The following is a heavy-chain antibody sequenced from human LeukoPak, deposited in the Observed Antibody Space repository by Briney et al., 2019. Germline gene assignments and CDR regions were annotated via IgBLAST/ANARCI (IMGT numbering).Heavy chain of an antibody. D-gene: IGHD1-1*01. V-gene: IGHV1-24*01. CDR1: GYSLSDLS. CDR2: FEPEEGEHGET. Sequence: ASVKVSCRVSGYSLSDLSIHWVRHVPGKGLEWMGGFEPEEGEHGETIYAQKFEGRLTLTEDTATDTAYMELVSLTSADTAVYYCATDRLEIYALHIWGQGTVVTGSS. CDR3: ATDRLEIYALHI. J-gene: IGHJ3*02.